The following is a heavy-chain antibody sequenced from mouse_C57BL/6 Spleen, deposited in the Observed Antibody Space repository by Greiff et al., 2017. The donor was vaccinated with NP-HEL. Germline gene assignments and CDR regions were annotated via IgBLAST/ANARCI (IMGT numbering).Heavy chain of an antibody. CDR3: ATTGSSIDY. J-gene: IGHJ2*01. CDR2: ISYDGSN. V-gene: IGHV3-6*01. D-gene: IGHD1-1*01. Sequence: DVQLQESGPGLVKPSQSLSLTCSVTGYSITSGYYWNWIRQFPGNKLEWMGYISYDGSNNYNPSLKNRISITRDTSKNQFFLKLNSVTTEDTATYYCATTGSSIDYWGQGTTLTVSS. CDR1: GYSITSGYY.